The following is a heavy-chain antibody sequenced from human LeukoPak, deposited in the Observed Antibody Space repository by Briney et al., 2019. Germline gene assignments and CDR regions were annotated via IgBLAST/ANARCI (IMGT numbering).Heavy chain of an antibody. Sequence: PSETLSLTCTVSGGSISSYYWSWLRQPPGKGLEWLGYIYYSGSTNYNPSLKSRDTISVDTSKNQFSLKLSSVTAADTAVYYCARGVAVAATGIRAFDIWGQGTMVTVSS. J-gene: IGHJ3*02. D-gene: IGHD2-15*01. V-gene: IGHV4-59*01. CDR3: ARGVAVAATGIRAFDI. CDR1: GGSISSYY. CDR2: IYYSGST.